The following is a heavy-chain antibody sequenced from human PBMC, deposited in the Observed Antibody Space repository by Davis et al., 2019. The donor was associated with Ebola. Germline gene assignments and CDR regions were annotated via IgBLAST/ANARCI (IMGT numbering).Heavy chain of an antibody. CDR2: ISGSGGRT. CDR3: AREDGGNTRFDY. CDR1: GFTFSTYA. J-gene: IGHJ4*02. D-gene: IGHD4-23*01. Sequence: GESLKISCAASGFTFSTYAMSWVRQTPGKGLEWVSVISGSGGRTYYADSVKGRFTISRDNAKNSLYLQMNSLRAEDTGVYYCAREDGGNTRFDYWGRGILVTVSS. V-gene: IGHV3-23*01.